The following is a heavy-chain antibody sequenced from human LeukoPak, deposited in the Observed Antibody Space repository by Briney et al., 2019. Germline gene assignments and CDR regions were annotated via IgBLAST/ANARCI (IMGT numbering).Heavy chain of an antibody. J-gene: IGHJ6*02. D-gene: IGHD2-2*01. CDR1: GFTFSSYS. V-gene: IGHV3-21*01. Sequence: GGSLRLSCGASGFTFSSYSMNCVRQAPGKGLEWVSSISSSSSYIYYADSVKGRFTTSRDNAKNSLYLQMNSLRAEDTAVYYCARDLVPAAPYYYYGMDVWGQGTTVTVSS. CDR2: ISSSSSYI. CDR3: ARDLVPAAPYYYYGMDV.